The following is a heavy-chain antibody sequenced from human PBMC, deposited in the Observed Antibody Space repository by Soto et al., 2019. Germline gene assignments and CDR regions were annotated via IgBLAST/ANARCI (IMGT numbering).Heavy chain of an antibody. CDR3: AKARAVLIPASPVDF. Sequence: EVQLLESGGALVQPGGSLRLSCAASGFTFSSYAMNWVRQAPGKGLEWVSTISGGGANTYYADSVKGRFNVSRDKSTNTLFLHMNSLRPGDTATYYCAKARAVLIPASPVDFWGQGTLVTVSS. CDR1: GFTFSSYA. V-gene: IGHV3-23*01. CDR2: ISGGGANT. J-gene: IGHJ4*02. D-gene: IGHD2-15*01.